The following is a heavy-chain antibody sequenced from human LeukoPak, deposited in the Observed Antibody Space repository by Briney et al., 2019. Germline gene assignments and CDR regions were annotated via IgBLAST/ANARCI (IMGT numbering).Heavy chain of an antibody. CDR1: GFTLSSYG. Sequence: GGSLRLSCAASGFTLSSYGIHWVRQAPGKGLEWVALISYDGSDKFFADSVRGRFTISRDNSKNTLYLQMNSLRVEDTAVYYCAKDLATKYSLDYWGQGILVTVSS. CDR3: AKDLATKYSLDY. J-gene: IGHJ4*02. CDR2: ISYDGSDK. D-gene: IGHD5-12*01. V-gene: IGHV3-30*18.